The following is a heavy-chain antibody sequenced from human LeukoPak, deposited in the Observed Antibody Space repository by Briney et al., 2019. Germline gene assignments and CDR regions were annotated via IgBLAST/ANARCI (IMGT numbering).Heavy chain of an antibody. J-gene: IGHJ3*01. CDR1: GYSISIGYY. Sequence: PSETLSLTCSVSGYSISIGYYWAWIRQSPGKGLEWIGTIYHTGSTYYNPSLKSRVTMSIDMSKNQFSLRLTSVTAADTAVYYCARVPPDYNDLHDALDLWGQGTVVTVSS. V-gene: IGHV4-38-2*02. CDR2: IYHTGST. CDR3: ARVPPDYNDLHDALDL. D-gene: IGHD4-17*01.